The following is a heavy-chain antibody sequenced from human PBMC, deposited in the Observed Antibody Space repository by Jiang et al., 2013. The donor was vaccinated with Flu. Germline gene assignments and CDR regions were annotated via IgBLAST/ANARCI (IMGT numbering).Heavy chain of an antibody. CDR3: ARDPYSNRGPDAFDI. Sequence: GSGLVKPSETLSLTCTVSGGSISSYYWSWIRQPPGKGLEWIGYIYYSGSTNYNPSLKSRVTISVDTSKNQFSLKLSSVTAADTAVYYCARDPYSNRGPDAFDIWGQGTMVTVSS. D-gene: IGHD2-15*01. CDR2: IYYSGST. CDR1: GGSISSYY. V-gene: IGHV4-59*01. J-gene: IGHJ3*02.